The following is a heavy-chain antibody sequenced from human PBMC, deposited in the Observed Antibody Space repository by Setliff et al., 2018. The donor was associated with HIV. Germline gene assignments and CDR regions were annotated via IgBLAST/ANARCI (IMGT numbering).Heavy chain of an antibody. V-gene: IGHV5-51*01. Sequence: PGESLKISCRGSGYRFTNYWIGWVRQMPGKGLEWMGIFHPGDSDTRYSPSFQGQDAISADKSTSTAYLQWSSLKASDTAMYYCARRLYSSEAFDPWGQGTLVTVSS. CDR3: ARRLYSSEAFDP. CDR1: GYRFTNYW. D-gene: IGHD6-25*01. CDR2: FHPGDSDT. J-gene: IGHJ5*02.